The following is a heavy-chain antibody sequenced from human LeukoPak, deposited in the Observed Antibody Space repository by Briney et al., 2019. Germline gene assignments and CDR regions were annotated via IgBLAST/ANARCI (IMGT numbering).Heavy chain of an antibody. Sequence: GGSLGLSCAASGFTFSDYYMSWIRQAPGKGLEWLAYISSGSSTIYYADSVKGRFTTSRDNAKNSLSLQMNSLRAEDTAVYYCARESSGYYDYWGQGTLVTVSS. V-gene: IGHV3-11*01. CDR2: ISSGSSTI. J-gene: IGHJ4*02. D-gene: IGHD3-22*01. CDR3: ARESSGYYDY. CDR1: GFTFSDYY.